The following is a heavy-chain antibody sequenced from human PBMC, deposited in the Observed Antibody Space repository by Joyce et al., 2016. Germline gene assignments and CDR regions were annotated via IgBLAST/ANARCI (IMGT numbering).Heavy chain of an antibody. CDR2: VYQSGST. CDR3: ARHWESLIGGDSGYGDCFDI. D-gene: IGHD5-18*01. Sequence: QLQLQESGPGLVKPSETLSLTCTVSGGSISSNNYYWDWVRQPPGKGLEWIGSVYQSGSTYYNPSLKSRVTISVDTSKNQFSLKLTSVTAADTALYYCARHWESLIGGDSGYGDCFDIWGQGTPVIVSS. V-gene: IGHV4-39*01. J-gene: IGHJ3*02. CDR1: GGSISSNNYY.